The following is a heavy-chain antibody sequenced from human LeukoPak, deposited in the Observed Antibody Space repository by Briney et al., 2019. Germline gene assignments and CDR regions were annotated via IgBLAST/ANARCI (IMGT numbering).Heavy chain of an antibody. Sequence: PGGSLRLSCAASGFTVSSNYMSWVRQAPGKGLEWVSVIYSGGSTYYADSVKGRFTISRDNSKNTLYLQMNSLRAEDTAVYYCTTVDHYDSIGGFDYWGQGTLVTVSS. D-gene: IGHD3-22*01. J-gene: IGHJ4*02. CDR3: TTVDHYDSIGGFDY. CDR1: GFTVSSNY. V-gene: IGHV3-53*01. CDR2: IYSGGST.